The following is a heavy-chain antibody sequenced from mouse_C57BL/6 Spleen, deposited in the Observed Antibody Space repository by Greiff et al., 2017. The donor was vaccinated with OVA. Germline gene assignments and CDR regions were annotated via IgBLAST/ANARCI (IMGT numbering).Heavy chain of an antibody. V-gene: IGHV1-15*01. J-gene: IGHJ2*01. CDR2: IDPETGGT. Sequence: QVQLKQSGAELVRPGASVTLSCKASGYTFTDYEMHWVKQTPVHGLEWIGAIDPETGGTAYNQKFKGKAILTADKSSSTAYMELRSLTSEDSAVYYCTRMVNYWGQGTTLTVSS. CDR3: TRMVNY. CDR1: GYTFTDYE. D-gene: IGHD2-2*01.